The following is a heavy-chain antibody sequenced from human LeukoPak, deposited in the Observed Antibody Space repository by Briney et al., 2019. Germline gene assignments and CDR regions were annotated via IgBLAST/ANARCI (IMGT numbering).Heavy chain of an antibody. CDR3: AREPGWGHNYYYMDV. Sequence: ASETLSLTCAVSGYSIGSDFYWGWIRQTPGEGLEWLGSVSHNTGASYNPSFKSRVTISLDTSKNHFSLTLTSVTAADTAVYFCAREPGWGHNYYYMDVWGKGTTVAVSS. D-gene: IGHD1-26*01. V-gene: IGHV4-38-2*02. CDR2: VSHNTGA. J-gene: IGHJ6*03. CDR1: GYSIGSDFY.